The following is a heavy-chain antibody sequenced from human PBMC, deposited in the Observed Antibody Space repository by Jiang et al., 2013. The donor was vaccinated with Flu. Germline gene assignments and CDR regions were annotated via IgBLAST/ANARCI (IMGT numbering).Heavy chain of an antibody. CDR1: GYSFTSYW. CDR2: IYPGDSDT. V-gene: IGHV5-51*01. Sequence: QLVESGAEVKKPGESLKISCKGSGYSFTSYWIGWVRQMPGKGLEWMGIIYPGDSDTRYSPSFQGQVTISADKSISTAYLQWSSLKASDTAMYYCASSGLVPAAMGLAFDIWGQGTMVTVSS. J-gene: IGHJ3*02. CDR3: ASSGLVPAAMGLAFDI. D-gene: IGHD2-2*01.